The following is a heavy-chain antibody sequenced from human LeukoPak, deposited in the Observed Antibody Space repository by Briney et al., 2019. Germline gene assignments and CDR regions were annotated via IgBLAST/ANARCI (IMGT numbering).Heavy chain of an antibody. CDR2: INPSGGGT. D-gene: IGHD3-10*01. CDR3: ARDRDYYGSGSQGTWYFDY. Sequence: ASVKVSCKASGYSFTSYYMHWVRQAPGQGLEWMGIINPSGGGTTYAQNFQGRVTMTRDTSTSTVYMELSSLRSEDTAVYYCARDRDYYGSGSQGTWYFDYWGQGTLVTVSS. V-gene: IGHV1-46*01. J-gene: IGHJ4*02. CDR1: GYSFTSYY.